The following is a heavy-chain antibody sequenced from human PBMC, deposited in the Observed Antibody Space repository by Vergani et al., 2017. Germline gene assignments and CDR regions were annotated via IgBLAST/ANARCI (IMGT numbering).Heavy chain of an antibody. D-gene: IGHD1-26*01. V-gene: IGHV3-33*01. J-gene: IGHJ6*02. CDR3: ARDGREQTPNFSYGLDV. Sequence: QVQLEESGGGVVQPGRSLRLSCAGSGFTLSSHAMHWVRQAPGKGLEWVAFIWYDGSKEYYADSVKGRFTISRDNSKNVLYLQMNSLRVEDTAVYYCARDGREQTPNFSYGLDVWGQGTTVTVSS. CDR2: IWYDGSKE. CDR1: GFTLSSHA.